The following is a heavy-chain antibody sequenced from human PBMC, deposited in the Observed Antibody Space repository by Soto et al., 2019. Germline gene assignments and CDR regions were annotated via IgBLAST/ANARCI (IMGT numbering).Heavy chain of an antibody. CDR2: IYHSGST. D-gene: IGHD2-8*01. Sequence: QVQLQESGPGLVKPSGTLSLTCAVSGGSISSSNWWSWVRQPPGKGLEWIGEIYHSGSTNYNPSLKSRVTISVDKSKNQFSLKLSSVTAADTAVYYRARDRPYCTNGVCYRNFDYWGQGTLVTVSS. V-gene: IGHV4-4*02. CDR1: GGSISSSNW. J-gene: IGHJ4*02. CDR3: ARDRPYCTNGVCYRNFDY.